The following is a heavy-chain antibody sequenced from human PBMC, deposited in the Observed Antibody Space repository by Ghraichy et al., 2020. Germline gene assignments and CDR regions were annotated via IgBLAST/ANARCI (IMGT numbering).Heavy chain of an antibody. D-gene: IGHD6-19*01. CDR1: GGSFSGYY. Sequence: SETLSLTCAVYGGSFSGYYWSWIRQPPGKGLEWIGEINHSGSTNYNPSLKSRVTISVDTSKNQFSLKLSSVTAADTAVYYCARDPRGGYSSGWTPNYYYYGMDVWGQGTTVTVSS. CDR2: INHSGST. J-gene: IGHJ6*02. V-gene: IGHV4-34*01. CDR3: ARDPRGGYSSGWTPNYYYYGMDV.